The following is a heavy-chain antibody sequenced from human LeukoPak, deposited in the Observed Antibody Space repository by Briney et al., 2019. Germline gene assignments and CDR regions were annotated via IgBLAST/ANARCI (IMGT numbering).Heavy chain of an antibody. J-gene: IGHJ4*02. CDR1: GVSISSYY. D-gene: IGHD3-9*01. CDR3: ARVYGDILTGYPDY. Sequence: SETLSLTCTVSGVSISSYYWSWIRQPPGKGLEWIGYIYYSGSTDYNPSLKSRVTISVDTSKNQFSLQMSSVTAADTAVYYCARVYGDILTGYPDYWGQGTLVTVSS. V-gene: IGHV4-59*01. CDR2: IYYSGST.